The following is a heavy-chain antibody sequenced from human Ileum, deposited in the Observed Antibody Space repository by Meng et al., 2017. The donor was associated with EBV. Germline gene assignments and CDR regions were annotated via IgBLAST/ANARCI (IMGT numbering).Heavy chain of an antibody. CDR3: ARGNGWRFDY. CDR1: GYTFTSSS. J-gene: IGHJ4*02. CDR2: ININTGNP. D-gene: IGHD6-19*01. Sequence: QVELVQSWSELEKPGDSVKVSCQAAGYTFTSSSMNWVRHAPGQGLEWMGWININTGNPTYAQGFTGRFVFSLDTSVSTAYLQIDSLKADDTAVYYCARGNGWRFDYWGQGTLVTVSS. V-gene: IGHV7-4-1*01.